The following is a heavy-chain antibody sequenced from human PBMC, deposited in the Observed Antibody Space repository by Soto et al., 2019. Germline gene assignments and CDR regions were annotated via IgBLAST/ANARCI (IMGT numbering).Heavy chain of an antibody. J-gene: IGHJ6*02. D-gene: IGHD2-2*01. Sequence: QVQVQESGPGLVKPSQTLSLTCTVSGGSISSGDYYWSWIRQPPGKGLEWIGCIYYSGSTYYNPSLKSRLTISLGTSKNQVSLKLSSVTAADTAMYYCARAPAALYYFYGMDVWGQGTTVTVSS. V-gene: IGHV4-30-4*01. CDR3: ARAPAALYYFYGMDV. CDR2: IYYSGST. CDR1: GGSISSGDYY.